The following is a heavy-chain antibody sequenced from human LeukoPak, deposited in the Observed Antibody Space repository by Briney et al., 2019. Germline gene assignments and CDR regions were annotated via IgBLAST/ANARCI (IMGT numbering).Heavy chain of an antibody. CDR2: IYYSGST. CDR3: ARDQTSYSSGWYNYYYGMDV. D-gene: IGHD6-19*01. CDR1: GGSISSYY. Sequence: SETLSLTCTVSGGSISSYYWSWIRPPPGKGVEWSGYIYYSGSTNYNPSLKSRVTISVDTSKNQFSLKLSSVTAADTAVYYCARDQTSYSSGWYNYYYGMDVWGQGTTVTVSS. J-gene: IGHJ6*02. V-gene: IGHV4-59*01.